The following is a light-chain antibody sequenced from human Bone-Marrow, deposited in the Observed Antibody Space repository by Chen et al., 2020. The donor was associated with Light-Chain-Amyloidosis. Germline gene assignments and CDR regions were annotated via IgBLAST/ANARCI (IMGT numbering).Light chain of an antibody. CDR2: EDS. J-gene: IGLJ2*01. Sequence: QSALTHPASVAGSVGQSNTTPCTGTSTDVGHYNLVSWYQQHPGEAPKLMIYEDSERPSGVSNRFSGSKSGNTASLTISGLQTEDQADYYCCSSSDTDTLIFGTGTRLTVL. V-gene: IGLV2-23*01. CDR3: CSSSDTDTLI. CDR1: STDVGHYNL.